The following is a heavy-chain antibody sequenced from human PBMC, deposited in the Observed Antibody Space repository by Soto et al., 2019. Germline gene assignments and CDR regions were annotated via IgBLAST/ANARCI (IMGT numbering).Heavy chain of an antibody. V-gene: IGHV3-33*01. Sequence: QMQLVESGGGVVQPGRSLRLSCAASGFTFTNHGMHWVRQAPGKGLEWVAVIWSDGNNRYYADSVKGRFTVSRDNSRNTLSLQMNSLRAEDTGVYYCARHYHYYSSGCIDFWGQGTLVTVSS. CDR2: IWSDGNNR. CDR3: ARHYHYYSSGCIDF. CDR1: GFTFTNHG. J-gene: IGHJ1*01. D-gene: IGHD3-22*01.